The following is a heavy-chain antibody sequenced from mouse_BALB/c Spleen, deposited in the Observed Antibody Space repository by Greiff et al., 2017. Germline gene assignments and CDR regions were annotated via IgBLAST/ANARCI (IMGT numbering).Heavy chain of an antibody. Sequence: EVKLVESGGGLVKPGGSLKLSCAASGFTFSDYYMYWVRQTPEKRLEWVATISDGGSYTYYPDSVKGRFTISRDNAKNNLYLQMSSLKSEDTAMYYCARDGCYGNYWYFDVWGAGTTVTVSS. CDR3: ARDGCYGNYWYFDV. CDR2: ISDGGSYT. CDR1: GFTFSDYY. V-gene: IGHV5-4*02. D-gene: IGHD2-1*01. J-gene: IGHJ1*01.